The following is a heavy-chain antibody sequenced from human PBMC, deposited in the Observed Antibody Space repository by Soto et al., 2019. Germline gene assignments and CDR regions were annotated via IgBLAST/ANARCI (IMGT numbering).Heavy chain of an antibody. J-gene: IGHJ4*02. CDR1: GYTFTGYA. CDR3: ARAVTVTADFDY. Sequence: QVQLVQSGAEEKKPGASVKVSCKASGYTFTGYAMNWVRQAPGQRLEWMGWMTAGNGNTKYSQKFQGRVTITRDTPASTAYTRLSTLRSEDTAVYYWARAVTVTADFDYWGQGTLVTASS. D-gene: IGHD4-4*01. V-gene: IGHV1-3*05. CDR2: MTAGNGNT.